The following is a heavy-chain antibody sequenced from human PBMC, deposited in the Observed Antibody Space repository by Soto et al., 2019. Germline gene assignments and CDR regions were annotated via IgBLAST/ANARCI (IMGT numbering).Heavy chain of an antibody. D-gene: IGHD3-9*01. CDR3: ARPGSGYDILTGRYFYYYHTIDV. CDR1: GFLCNTYA. V-gene: IGHV3-30-3*01. J-gene: IGHJ6*02. Sequence: QVQLVDSGGDVVQPGRSLRLSCEASGFLCNTYAMHWVRQAPGKGLEWVAVMSYDGSNTYYADSGRGRFTISRDNAKNTLYLQMNSLRTEDTAVYYCARPGSGYDILTGRYFYYYHTIDVWGQGTKVTVSS. CDR2: MSYDGSNT.